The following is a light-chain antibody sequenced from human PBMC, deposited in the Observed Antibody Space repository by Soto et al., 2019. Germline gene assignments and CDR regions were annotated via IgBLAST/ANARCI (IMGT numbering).Light chain of an antibody. CDR3: QQTYNTPWT. J-gene: IGKJ1*01. Sequence: DIQMTQSPSTLSVSLGDRVTIACRASQGISSYLAWYQQKPGKAPKLLIYGASSLQSGVPSRFRGSGSGTDFTLTIISLQPEDFATYFCQQTYNTPWTFGQGTKVDIK. CDR2: GAS. V-gene: IGKV1-39*01. CDR1: QGISSY.